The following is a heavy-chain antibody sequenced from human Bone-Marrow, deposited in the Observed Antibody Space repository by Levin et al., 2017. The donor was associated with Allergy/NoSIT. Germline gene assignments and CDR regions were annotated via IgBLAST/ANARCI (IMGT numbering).Heavy chain of an antibody. CDR1: GFTFSIYG. Sequence: SCAASGFTFSIYGMHWVRQAPGKGLEWLALISYAEIEKTYADCVQGRFTISRDNSKNTLYLQMTSLKTEDTAVYYCAKSLGDYHNDWRASVDFWGQGTLVTVSS. V-gene: IGHV3-30*18. D-gene: IGHD3-9*01. J-gene: IGHJ4*02. CDR3: AKSLGDYHNDWRASVDF. CDR2: ISYAEIEK.